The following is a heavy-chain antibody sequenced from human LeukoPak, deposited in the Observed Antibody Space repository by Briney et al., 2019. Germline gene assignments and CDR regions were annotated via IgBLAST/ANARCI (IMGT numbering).Heavy chain of an antibody. Sequence: PSETLSLTCTVSGYSISSGYHWGWIRQPPGKGLEWIGSIYHSGSTYYNPSLKSRVTISVDTSKNQFSLKLSSVTAADTAVYYCARDGQGYSSSWYVDYWGQGTLVTVSS. V-gene: IGHV4-38-2*02. CDR2: IYHSGST. D-gene: IGHD6-13*01. CDR3: ARDGQGYSSSWYVDY. CDR1: GYSISSGYH. J-gene: IGHJ4*02.